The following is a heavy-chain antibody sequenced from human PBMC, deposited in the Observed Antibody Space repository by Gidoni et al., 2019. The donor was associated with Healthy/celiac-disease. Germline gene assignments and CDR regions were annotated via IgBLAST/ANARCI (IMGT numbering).Heavy chain of an antibody. V-gene: IGHV4-59*01. CDR2: IYYSGST. J-gene: IGHJ5*02. Sequence: QLHESVPGLVNHSETLFIFCTVPGVSISSYYWSWIRRPPGKGLEWIGYIYYSGSTNYNPSLKSRGTISVATSKNQFTLKLSSVTAEDTAVYYCASTYGDYDLPWFDPWGQGTLVTVSS. D-gene: IGHD4-17*01. CDR3: ASTYGDYDLPWFDP. CDR1: GVSISSYY.